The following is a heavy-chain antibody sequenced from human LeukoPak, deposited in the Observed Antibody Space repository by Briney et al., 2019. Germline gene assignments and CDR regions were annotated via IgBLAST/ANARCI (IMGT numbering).Heavy chain of an antibody. CDR2: ISAYNGNT. J-gene: IGHJ5*02. V-gene: IGHV1-18*04. CDR3: ARKKGEANWFDP. Sequence: ASVKVSRKASGYTLTSYGISWVRQAPGQGLEWMGWISAYNGNTNYAQKLQGRVTMTTDTSTSTAYMELRSLRSDDTAVYYCARKKGEANWFDPWGQGTLVTVSS. CDR1: GYTLTSYG. D-gene: IGHD3-16*01.